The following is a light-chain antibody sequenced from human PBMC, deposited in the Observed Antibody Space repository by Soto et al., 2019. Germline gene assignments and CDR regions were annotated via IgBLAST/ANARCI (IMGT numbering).Light chain of an antibody. CDR2: EVS. Sequence: QSVLTQPASVSGSPGQSITISCTGTSSDVGGYNYVSWYQQHPGKAPKLMIYEVSNRPSGVSNRFSGSKSGNTASLTISGLQAEDEADYYCSSYTSNGTLVFGGGTKLTVL. V-gene: IGLV2-14*01. J-gene: IGLJ2*01. CDR1: SSDVGGYNY. CDR3: SSYTSNGTLV.